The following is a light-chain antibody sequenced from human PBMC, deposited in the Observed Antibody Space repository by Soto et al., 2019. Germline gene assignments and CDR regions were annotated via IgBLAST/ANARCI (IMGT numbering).Light chain of an antibody. CDR1: QDISNY. CDR2: DAS. CDR3: QQDDNLPLT. Sequence: DIQMTQSPSSLSASVGDRVTITCQASQDISNYLNWYQQKPGKAPKRLIYDASNLETGVPSRFSGSGSGTDFTFTISSLQPEDIATYYCQQDDNLPLTFGPGTKVDIK. V-gene: IGKV1-33*01. J-gene: IGKJ3*01.